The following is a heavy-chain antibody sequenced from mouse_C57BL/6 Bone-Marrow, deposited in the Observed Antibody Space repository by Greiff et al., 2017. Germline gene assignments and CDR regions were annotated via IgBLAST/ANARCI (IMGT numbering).Heavy chain of an antibody. CDR1: GFTFSDYY. CDR2: INYDGSST. J-gene: IGHJ4*01. D-gene: IGHD1-1*01. V-gene: IGHV5-16*01. CDR3: ARGPITTVVADYYAMDY. Sequence: EVQLQESEGGLVQPGSSMKLSCTASGFTFSDYYMAWVRQVPEKGLEWVANINYDGSSTYYLDSLKSRFIISRDNAKNILYLQMSSLKSEDTATYYCARGPITTVVADYYAMDYWGQGTSVTVSS.